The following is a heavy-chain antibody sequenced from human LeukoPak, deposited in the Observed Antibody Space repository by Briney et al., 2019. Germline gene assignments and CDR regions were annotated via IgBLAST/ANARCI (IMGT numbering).Heavy chain of an antibody. CDR3: ARDPSIWFGELLSFDP. Sequence: GASVKVSCKASGYTFTGYYMHWVRQAPGQGLEWMGWINPNSGGTNYAQKFQGRVTMTRDTSISTAYMELSRLRSDDTAVYYCARDPSIWFGELLSFDPWGQGTLVTVSS. V-gene: IGHV1-2*02. J-gene: IGHJ5*02. CDR1: GYTFTGYY. D-gene: IGHD3-10*01. CDR2: INPNSGGT.